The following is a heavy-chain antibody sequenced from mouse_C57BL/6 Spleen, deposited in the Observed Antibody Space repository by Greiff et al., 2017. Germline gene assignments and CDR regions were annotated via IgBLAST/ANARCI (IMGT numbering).Heavy chain of an antibody. CDR2: IYPSDSET. Sequence: QVQLQQSGAELVRPGSSVKLSCKASGYTFTSYWMDWVKQRPGQGLEWIGNIYPSDSETHYNQKFKDKATLTVDKSSSTAYMQLSSLTSEDSAVYYCARGGTTVVQSDYYAMDYWGQGTSVTVSS. CDR1: GYTFTSYW. D-gene: IGHD1-1*01. CDR3: ARGGTTVVQSDYYAMDY. J-gene: IGHJ4*01. V-gene: IGHV1-61*01.